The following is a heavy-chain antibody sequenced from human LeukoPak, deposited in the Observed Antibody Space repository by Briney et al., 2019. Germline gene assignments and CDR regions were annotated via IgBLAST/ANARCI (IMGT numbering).Heavy chain of an antibody. CDR3: VRARWGAFDY. V-gene: IGHV3-7*03. D-gene: IGHD1-26*01. CDR1: GFTFSSHW. J-gene: IGHJ4*02. Sequence: GGSLRLSCAGSGFTFSSHWMTWVRQAPGKGLEWVANIKQDGSEKYYVDSVKGRFAISRDNAKNSLYLQVDSLRAEDTAVYYCVRARWGAFDYWGQGSLVIVSS. CDR2: IKQDGSEK.